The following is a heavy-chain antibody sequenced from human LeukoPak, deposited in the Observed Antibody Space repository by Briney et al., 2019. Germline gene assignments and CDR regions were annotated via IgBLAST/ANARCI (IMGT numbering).Heavy chain of an antibody. V-gene: IGHV3-21*01. Sequence: PGGSLRLSCAASGYIFSNYNMHWVRQAPGKGLEWVSSISGSGSYIYYVDSLKGRFTISRDNAKNSLYLQINSLAAEDTAVYYCATEGAVTVRAFDYWGQGTLVTVSS. CDR3: ATEGAVTVRAFDY. CDR1: GYIFSNYN. J-gene: IGHJ4*02. CDR2: ISGSGSYI. D-gene: IGHD3-10*02.